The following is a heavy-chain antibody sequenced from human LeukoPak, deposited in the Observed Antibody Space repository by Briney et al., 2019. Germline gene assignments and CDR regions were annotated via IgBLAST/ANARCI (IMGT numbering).Heavy chain of an antibody. J-gene: IGHJ4*02. D-gene: IGHD4-11*01. CDR1: GFIFTDYG. Sequence: QPGGSLRLSCAASGFIFTDYGFHWVRQAPGKGLEWVAASWSDATNMFYANSVKGRFFIQRDDYQNTVYLEMSSLRAEDTAVYYCAKDAQRGFDYSNSFQYWGQGSLVTVSS. V-gene: IGHV3-33*06. CDR3: AKDAQRGFDYSNSFQY. CDR2: SWSDATNM.